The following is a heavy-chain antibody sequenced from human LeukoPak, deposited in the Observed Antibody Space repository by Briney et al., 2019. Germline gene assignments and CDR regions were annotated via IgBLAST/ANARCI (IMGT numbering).Heavy chain of an antibody. CDR2: IRDDGGEI. V-gene: IGHV3-7*01. CDR1: GLTFSSYW. Sequence: GGSLRLSCEASGLTFSSYWLSWVRQAPGKGLEWVANIRDDGGEIYYVDSVKGRFTISRDNAKSSLFLQMNSLRAEDAAVYYCARDKPRGSYYGSIFDSWGQGTLVTVSS. CDR3: ARDKPRGSYYGSIFDS. D-gene: IGHD1-26*01. J-gene: IGHJ4*02.